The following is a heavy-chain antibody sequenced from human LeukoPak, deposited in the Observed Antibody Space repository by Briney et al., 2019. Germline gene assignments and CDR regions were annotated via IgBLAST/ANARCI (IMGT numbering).Heavy chain of an antibody. J-gene: IGHJ3*02. Sequence: TSETLSLTCTVSGGSISSGGYYWSWIRQPPGKGLEWIGYIYHSGSTYYNPSLKSRVTISVDTSKNQFSLKLSSVTAADTAVYYCARVQVDLITMIVGHNHDAFDIWGQGTMVTVSS. CDR3: ARVQVDLITMIVGHNHDAFDI. CDR2: IYHSGST. V-gene: IGHV4-30-2*01. CDR1: GGSISSGGYY. D-gene: IGHD3-22*01.